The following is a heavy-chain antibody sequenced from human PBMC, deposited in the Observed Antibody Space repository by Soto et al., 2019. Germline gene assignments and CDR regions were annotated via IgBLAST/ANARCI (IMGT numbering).Heavy chain of an antibody. CDR3: ARDVRSGSYYAADAFDI. Sequence: ASVTVSCKAYGRTFRSYAISWVRQAPGHGLERMGGIIAIFARGNDAQKFQGRVTSTADESTSTAYMDLSSLRSEDTAVYYCARDVRSGSYYAADAFDIWGQVTMVTVSS. D-gene: IGHD1-26*01. J-gene: IGHJ3*02. CDR2: IIAIFARG. V-gene: IGHV1-69*13. CDR1: GRTFRSYA.